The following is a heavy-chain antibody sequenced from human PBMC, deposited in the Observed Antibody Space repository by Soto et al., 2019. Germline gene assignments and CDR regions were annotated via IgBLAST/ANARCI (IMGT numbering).Heavy chain of an antibody. D-gene: IGHD3-22*01. Sequence: GGSLRVSCAVPGYSLAGYAVPWVGQSARKGLEWVSFINADGSEKYYADSVRGRFTISRDNSKDSFYLQMNSLRLEDTAMYYCAKAKFYYDSSPYDSWGQGTLVAVSP. CDR3: AKAKFYYDSSPYDS. CDR2: INADGSEK. CDR1: GYSLAGYA. J-gene: IGHJ4*02. V-gene: IGHV3-43D*04.